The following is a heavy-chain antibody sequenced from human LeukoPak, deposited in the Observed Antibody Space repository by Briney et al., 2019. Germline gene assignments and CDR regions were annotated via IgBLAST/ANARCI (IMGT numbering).Heavy chain of an antibody. Sequence: ASVKVSCKASGYTFTSYYMHWVRQAPGQGLEWMGIINPSGGSTSYAQKFQGRVTMTRDTSTSTVYMELSSLRSEGTAVYYCARGRGLRYFDWPYEYWGQGTLVTVSS. CDR3: ARGRGLRYFDWPYEY. CDR2: INPSGGST. J-gene: IGHJ4*02. CDR1: GYTFTSYY. V-gene: IGHV1-46*01. D-gene: IGHD3-9*01.